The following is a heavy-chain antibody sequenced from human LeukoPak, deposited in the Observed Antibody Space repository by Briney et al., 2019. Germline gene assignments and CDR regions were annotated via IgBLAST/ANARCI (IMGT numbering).Heavy chain of an antibody. CDR1: GYTFTSYF. CDR2: INPSAGGA. CDR3: ARDPRSRSYDILTGYSH. J-gene: IGHJ4*02. Sequence: GASVKVSCKASGYTFTSYFMHWVQQAPGQGLEWMGRINPSAGGATYAQNIQGRVTMTRDTSTSTVYMQLTSLTSEDTAVYYCARDPRSRSYDILTGYSHWGQGTLVTVSS. D-gene: IGHD3-9*01. V-gene: IGHV1-46*01.